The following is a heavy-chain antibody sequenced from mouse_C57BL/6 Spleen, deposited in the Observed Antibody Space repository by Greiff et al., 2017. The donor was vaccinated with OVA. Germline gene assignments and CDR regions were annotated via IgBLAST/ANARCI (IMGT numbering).Heavy chain of an antibody. Sequence: VQLQQPGAELVMPGASVKLSCKASGYTFTSYWMHWVKQRPGQGLEWIGEIDPSDSYTNYNQQFKGKSTLTVDKSSSTAYMQLSSLTSEDSAVYYCARGDYNTPFDYWGQGTTLTVSS. D-gene: IGHD2-12*01. CDR1: GYTFTSYW. J-gene: IGHJ2*01. V-gene: IGHV1-69*01. CDR2: IDPSDSYT. CDR3: ARGDYNTPFDY.